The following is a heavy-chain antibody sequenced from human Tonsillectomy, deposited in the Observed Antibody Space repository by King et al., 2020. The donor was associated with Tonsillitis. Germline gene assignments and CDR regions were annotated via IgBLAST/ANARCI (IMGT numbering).Heavy chain of an antibody. D-gene: IGHD3-3*01. CDR3: ARVHGQVTIFGVADYYYYGMDV. V-gene: IGHV1-18*01. CDR2: ISAYNGNT. J-gene: IGHJ6*02. Sequence: QLVQSGAEVKKPGASVKVSCKASGYTFTSYGISWVRQAPGQGLEWMGWISAYNGNTNYAQKLQGRVTMTTDTSTSTAYMELRSLRSDDTAVYYCARVHGQVTIFGVADYYYYGMDVWGQGTTVTVSS. CDR1: GYTFTSYG.